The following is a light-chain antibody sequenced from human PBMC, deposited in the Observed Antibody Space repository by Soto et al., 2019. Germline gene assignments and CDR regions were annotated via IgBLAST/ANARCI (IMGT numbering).Light chain of an antibody. J-gene: IGKJ5*01. CDR1: QSLSSNF. CDR3: QQYENSPIT. Sequence: PGETASVSCGASQSLSSNFLAWYQQKPGQAPRLLIYGASSRATGIPDRFSGTGSETDFTLTINRLEPEDFAVYYCQQYENSPITFGQGARLAI. V-gene: IGKV3-20*01. CDR2: GAS.